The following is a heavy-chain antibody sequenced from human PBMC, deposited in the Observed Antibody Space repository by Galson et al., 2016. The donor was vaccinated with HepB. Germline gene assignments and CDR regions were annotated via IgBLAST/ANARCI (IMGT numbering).Heavy chain of an antibody. CDR2: IHKDGSDN. D-gene: IGHD2-8*01. CDR3: ARDSGVRAVDY. CDR1: GFTFSTYW. V-gene: IGHV3-7*01. J-gene: IGHJ4*02. Sequence: SLRLSCAASGFTFSTYWMSWIRHAPGKGPEWVANIHKDGSDNYYVDSVKGRFTVSRDNAKNSLYLQMNSLRAEDTAVYYCARDSGVRAVDYWGQGTLVTVSS.